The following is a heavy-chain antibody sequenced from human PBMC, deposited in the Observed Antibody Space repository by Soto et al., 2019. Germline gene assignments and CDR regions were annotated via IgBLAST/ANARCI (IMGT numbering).Heavy chain of an antibody. CDR2: IYYSGST. CDR3: AREGGGLHCSSTSCLSMDV. J-gene: IGHJ6*02. CDR1: GGSISSYY. V-gene: IGHV4-59*01. D-gene: IGHD2-2*01. Sequence: ETLSLTCTVSGGSISSYYWSWIRQPPGKGLEWIGYIYYSGSTNYNPSLKSRVTISVDTSKNQFSLKLSSVTAADTAVYYCAREGGGLHCSSTSCLSMDVWGQGTTVTVSS.